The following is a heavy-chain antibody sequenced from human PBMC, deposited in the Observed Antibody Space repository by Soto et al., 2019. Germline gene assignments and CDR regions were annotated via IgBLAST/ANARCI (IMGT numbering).Heavy chain of an antibody. V-gene: IGHV4-59*03. CDR1: GGSISSSY. CDR2: IYYSGST. D-gene: IGHD3-9*01. CDR3: AQLKGAGLTAYYYPYFFDP. Sequence: QVQLQESGPRLVRPSETLSLTCTVSGGSISSSYWSWIRQPPGRGLAWIGYIYYSGSTNYNPSLKSLGTIALDSSKKLSSLKLTSVTAADTAVYYCAQLKGAGLTAYYYPYFFDPWGQGTLVTVSS. J-gene: IGHJ5*02.